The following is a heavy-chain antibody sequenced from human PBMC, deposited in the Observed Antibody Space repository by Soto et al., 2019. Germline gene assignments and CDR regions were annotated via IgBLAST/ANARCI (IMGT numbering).Heavy chain of an antibody. V-gene: IGHV1-69*13. D-gene: IGHD6-13*01. J-gene: IGHJ5*02. CDR3: ARGIAAAAPNNWFDP. CDR1: GGTFSSYA. Sequence: VASVKVSCKASGGTFSSYAISWVRQAPGQGLEWMGGIIPIFGTANYAQKFQGRVTITADESTSTAYMELSSLRSEDTAVYYCARGIAAAAPNNWFDPWGQGTLVTVSS. CDR2: IIPIFGTA.